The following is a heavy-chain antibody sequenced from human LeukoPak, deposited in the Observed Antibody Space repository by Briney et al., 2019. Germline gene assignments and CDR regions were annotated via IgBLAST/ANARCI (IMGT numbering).Heavy chain of an antibody. J-gene: IGHJ3*02. CDR1: GGSISSSNW. D-gene: IGHD3-3*01. V-gene: IGHV4-4*02. CDR2: IFYSGST. Sequence: SGTLSLTCAVSGGSISSSNWWSWVRQPPGKGLEWIGEIFYSGSTNYNPSLKSRIIISVDKSKNQFSLKLSSVTAADTAVYYCARERSGSEIFARSFDIWGQGTMVTVSS. CDR3: ARERSGSEIFARSFDI.